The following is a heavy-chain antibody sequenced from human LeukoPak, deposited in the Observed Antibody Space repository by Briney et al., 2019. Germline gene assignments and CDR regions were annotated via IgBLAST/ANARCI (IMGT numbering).Heavy chain of an antibody. Sequence: SETLSLTCTVPGASISGSGYYWGWIRQPPGKGLEWIGNIYSSGSTYYNASLQSRVTISIDTSKNQFSLRLNSVTAADTAMYYCAKSGGYGLIDYWGQGTLVTVSS. V-gene: IGHV4-39*01. CDR1: GASISGSGYY. CDR3: AKSGGYGLIDY. D-gene: IGHD1-26*01. CDR2: IYSSGST. J-gene: IGHJ4*02.